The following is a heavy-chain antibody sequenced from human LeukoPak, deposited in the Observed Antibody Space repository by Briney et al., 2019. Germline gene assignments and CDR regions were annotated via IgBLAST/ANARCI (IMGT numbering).Heavy chain of an antibody. J-gene: IGHJ6*02. CDR2: ISSSSSYI. CDR1: GFTFSSYS. D-gene: IGHD2-15*01. CDR3: ARDTADIVVVVAASYYYYYGMDV. Sequence: PGGSLRLSCAASGFTFSSYSMNWVRQAPGKGLEWVSSISSSSSYIYYADSVKGRFTISRDNAKNSLYLQMNSLRAEDTAMYYCARDTADIVVVVAASYYYYYGMDVWGQGTTVTVSS. V-gene: IGHV3-21*01.